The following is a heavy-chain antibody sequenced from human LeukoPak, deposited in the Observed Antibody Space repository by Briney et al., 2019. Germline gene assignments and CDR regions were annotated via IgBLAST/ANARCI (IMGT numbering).Heavy chain of an antibody. J-gene: IGHJ6*02. D-gene: IGHD3-10*01. CDR1: GGSTSSGYYY. V-gene: IGHV4-39*01. Sequence: SETLSLTCTVSGGSTSSGYYYWGWIRQTPGKGLEWIGHLRHSGTTYYNPSLKSRVTMSVDTSKNQFSLKLRSVSAAETAVYYCARQTYYGSGTESTGYYGLAVWGQGITVTVSS. CDR2: LRHSGTT. CDR3: ARQTYYGSGTESTGYYGLAV.